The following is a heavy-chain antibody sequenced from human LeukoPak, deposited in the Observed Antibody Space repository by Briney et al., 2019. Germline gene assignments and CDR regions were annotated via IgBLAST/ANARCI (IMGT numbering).Heavy chain of an antibody. V-gene: IGHV3-30*01. J-gene: IGHJ5*02. D-gene: IGHD5-12*01. Sequence: PGRSLRLSCAASGFTFSSYAMHWVRQAPGRGLEWVAVISYGGSSEYYADSVKGRFTISRANSKNTLYLQLNSLRSDDTGVYYCARDGVSEVAIHNWFDPWGQEPWSPSPQ. CDR2: ISYGGSSE. CDR1: GFTFSSYA. CDR3: ARDGVSEVAIHNWFDP.